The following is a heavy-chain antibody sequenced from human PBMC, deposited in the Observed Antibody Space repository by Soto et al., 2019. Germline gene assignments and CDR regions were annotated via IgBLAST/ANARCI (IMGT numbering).Heavy chain of an antibody. CDR3: ARFFYYYSSGYYLFDF. CDR2: ISAYNGNT. D-gene: IGHD3-22*01. V-gene: IGHV1-18*01. Sequence: ASVKVSCKASGYTFTSYGISWVRQAPGQGLEWMGWISAYNGNTNYAQKLQGKVTMTTDTSTSTAYMELRSLRSDDTAVYYCARFFYYYSSGYYLFDFCGQGTLVTVYS. J-gene: IGHJ4*01. CDR1: GYTFTSYG.